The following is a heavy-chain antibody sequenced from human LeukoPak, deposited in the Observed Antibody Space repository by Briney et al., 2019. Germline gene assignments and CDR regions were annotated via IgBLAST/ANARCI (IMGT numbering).Heavy chain of an antibody. D-gene: IGHD6-19*01. CDR1: GFTFSSYA. Sequence: PGGSLRLSCAASGFTFSSYAMSWVRQAPGKGLEWVSAISGSGGSTYYADSVKGRFTISRDNSKNTLYLQMNSLRAEDTAVYYCAKDRPAVWDGAGTVFDIWGQGTMVTVSS. J-gene: IGHJ3*02. CDR3: AKDRPAVWDGAGTVFDI. V-gene: IGHV3-23*01. CDR2: ISGSGGST.